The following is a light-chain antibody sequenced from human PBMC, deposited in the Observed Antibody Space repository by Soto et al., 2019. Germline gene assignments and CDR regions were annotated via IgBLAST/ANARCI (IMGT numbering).Light chain of an antibody. J-gene: IGKJ1*01. CDR1: QSVSNNY. CDR2: GAS. CDR3: QQYGSSGT. Sequence: EIGLTQSPGTLSLSPGERATLSCMASQSVSNNYLALYQQKPGQAPRLLIYGASNRATGIPDRFSGSGSGTDFTLTISRLEPEDFAVYYCQQYGSSGTFGQGTKVDIK. V-gene: IGKV3-20*01.